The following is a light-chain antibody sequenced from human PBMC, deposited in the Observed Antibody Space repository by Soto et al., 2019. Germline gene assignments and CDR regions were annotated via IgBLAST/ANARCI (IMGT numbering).Light chain of an antibody. CDR2: GAS. J-gene: IGKJ2*01. CDR1: QSVSSN. Sequence: IVMTQSPATLSVSPGERATLSCRASQSVSSNLAWYQQKPGQAPRLLIYGASTRATGIPARFSGSGSGTEFPLTISSLQSEDFAVDYCQQYNNWPPYTFGQGTKLEIK. V-gene: IGKV3-15*01. CDR3: QQYNNWPPYT.